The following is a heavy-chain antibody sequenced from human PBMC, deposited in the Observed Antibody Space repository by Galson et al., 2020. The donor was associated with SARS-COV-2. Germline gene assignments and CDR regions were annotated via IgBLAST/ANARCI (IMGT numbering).Heavy chain of an antibody. J-gene: IGHJ4*02. V-gene: IGHV4-34*01. CDR3: ARETLEYCSSTSCYTGFFDY. Sequence: SETLSLTCAVYGGSFSGYYWSWIRQPPGKGLEWIGEINHSGSTNYNPSLKSRVTISVDTSKNQFSLKLSSVTAADTAVYYCARETLEYCSSTSCYTGFFDYWGQGTLVTVSS. D-gene: IGHD2-2*02. CDR2: INHSGST. CDR1: GGSFSGYY.